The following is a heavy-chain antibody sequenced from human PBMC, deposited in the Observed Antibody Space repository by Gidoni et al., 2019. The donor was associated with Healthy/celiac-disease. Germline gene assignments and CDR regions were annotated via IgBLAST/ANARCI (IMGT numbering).Heavy chain of an antibody. CDR1: GGSISSSSYY. Sequence: QLQLQESGPGLVKPSETLSLTCTVSGGSISSSSYYWGWIRQPPGKGLEGIGSIYYSGSTYYNPSLKSRVTISVDTSKNQFSLKLSSVTAADTAVYYCARQNGVYNWFDPWGQGTLVTVSS. CDR3: ARQNGVYNWFDP. J-gene: IGHJ5*02. D-gene: IGHD2-8*01. V-gene: IGHV4-39*01. CDR2: IYYSGST.